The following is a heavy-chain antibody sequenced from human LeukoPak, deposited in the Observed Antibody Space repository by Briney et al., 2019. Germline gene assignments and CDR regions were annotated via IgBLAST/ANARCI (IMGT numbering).Heavy chain of an antibody. D-gene: IGHD4-17*01. CDR2: IDWDDDK. V-gene: IGHV2-70*04. CDR3: ARTREDYGDYHNFDY. CDR1: GFSLSTSGMR. Sequence: SGPALVKPTQTLTLACTFSGFSLSTSGMRVSWVRQPPGKALEWLERIDWDDDKFYSTSLKTRLTISKDTSKNQVVLTMTNMDPVDTVTYYCARTREDYGDYHNFDYWGQGTLVTVSS. J-gene: IGHJ4*02.